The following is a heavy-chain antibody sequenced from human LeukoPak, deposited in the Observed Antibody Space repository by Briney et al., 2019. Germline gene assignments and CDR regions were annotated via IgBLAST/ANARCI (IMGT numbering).Heavy chain of an antibody. CDR1: GFTFSSYG. Sequence: GGSLRLSCAASGFTFSSYGMSWVRQAPGKGLEWVSAISNSGGNTYYADSVKGRFTISRDNSRNTLYLQMNSLRAEDTAVYSCAKDDGGSYYIYYYYMDVWGKGTTVTISS. D-gene: IGHD1-26*01. J-gene: IGHJ6*03. V-gene: IGHV3-23*01. CDR3: AKDDGGSYYIYYYYMDV. CDR2: ISNSGGNT.